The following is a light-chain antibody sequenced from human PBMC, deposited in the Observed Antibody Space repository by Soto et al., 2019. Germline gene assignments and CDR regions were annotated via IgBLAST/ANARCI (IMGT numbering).Light chain of an antibody. Sequence: DIQLTQSPSFLSASVGDRVTITCRASQRISSYLCWYQQKPGKAPKLLISGVSTLETGVPSRFSGSGSGSEFTLTISSLQPDDFATYYCLQIHTFPRTFGRGTKLEIK. J-gene: IGKJ2*01. CDR2: GVS. V-gene: IGKV1-9*01. CDR3: LQIHTFPRT. CDR1: QRISSY.